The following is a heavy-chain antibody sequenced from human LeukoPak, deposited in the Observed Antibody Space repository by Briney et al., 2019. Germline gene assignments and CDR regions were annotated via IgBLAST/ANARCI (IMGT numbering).Heavy chain of an antibody. CDR1: GFTFSSYR. Sequence: GGSLRLSCAASGFTFSSYRMNWVRQAPGKGLEWVSSISSSSSYIYYADSVKGRFTISRDNAKNSLYLQMNSLRAEDTAVYYCARPPEEDYSSGLGAFDIWGQGTMVTVSS. V-gene: IGHV3-21*01. J-gene: IGHJ3*02. D-gene: IGHD6-19*01. CDR2: ISSSSSYI. CDR3: ARPPEEDYSSGLGAFDI.